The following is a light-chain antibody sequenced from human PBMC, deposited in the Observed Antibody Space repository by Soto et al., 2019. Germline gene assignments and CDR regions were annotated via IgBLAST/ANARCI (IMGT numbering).Light chain of an antibody. Sequence: PVTKAACSRSASVVAVVVINCRASQGIRNDLGWYQQKPGKAPKRLIYDASILQGGVPSRFSGSGSGTEFTLTICSLQPEDFATYSCLQHYSQTWTFGQGTKVDIK. CDR1: QGIRND. CDR2: DAS. J-gene: IGKJ1*01. V-gene: IGKV1-17*01. CDR3: LQHYSQTWT.